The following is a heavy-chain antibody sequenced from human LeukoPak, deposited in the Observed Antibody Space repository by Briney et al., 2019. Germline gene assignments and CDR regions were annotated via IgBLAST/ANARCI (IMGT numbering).Heavy chain of an antibody. CDR3: AREKDYYDSSGYSQQRYYYYYMDV. D-gene: IGHD3-22*01. CDR1: GFTFSSYW. Sequence: GGSLRLSCAASGFTFSSYWMSWVRQAPGKGLEWVANIKQDGSEKYYVDSVKGRFTISRDNAKNSLYLQMNSLRAEDTAVYYCAREKDYYDSSGYSQQRYYYYYMDVWGKGTTVTVSS. V-gene: IGHV3-7*01. CDR2: IKQDGSEK. J-gene: IGHJ6*03.